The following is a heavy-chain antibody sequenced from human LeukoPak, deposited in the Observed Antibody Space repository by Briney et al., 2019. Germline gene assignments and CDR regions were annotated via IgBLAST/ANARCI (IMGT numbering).Heavy chain of an antibody. CDR1: GGTFSSYA. D-gene: IGHD3-22*01. V-gene: IGHV1-69*13. CDR2: IVPIFGTA. J-gene: IGHJ6*02. Sequence: SVKVSCKASGGTFSSYAISWVRQAPGQGLEWMGGIVPIFGTANYAQKFQGRVTITADESTSTAYMELSSLRSEDTAVYYCARDLYYYDSSGNYYYYGMDVWGQGTTVTVSS. CDR3: ARDLYYYDSSGNYYYYGMDV.